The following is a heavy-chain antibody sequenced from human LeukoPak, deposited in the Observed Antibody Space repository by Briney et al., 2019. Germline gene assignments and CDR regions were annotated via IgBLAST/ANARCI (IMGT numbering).Heavy chain of an antibody. D-gene: IGHD2-2*01. CDR2: INPSGGST. V-gene: IGHV1-46*01. CDR1: GYTFTSYY. J-gene: IGHJ4*02. Sequence: ASVKVSCKASGYTFTSYYMHWVRQAPGQGLEWMGIINPSGGSTSYAQKFQGRVTMTRDTPTSTVYMELSSLRSEDTAVYYCARTYCSSTSCYSEDYFDYWGQGTLVTVSS. CDR3: ARTYCSSTSCYSEDYFDY.